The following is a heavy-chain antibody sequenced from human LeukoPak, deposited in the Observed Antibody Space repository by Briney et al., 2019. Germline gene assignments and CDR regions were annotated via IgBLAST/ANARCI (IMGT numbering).Heavy chain of an antibody. V-gene: IGHV1-58*02. J-gene: IGHJ4*02. Sequence: SVKVSCKASGFTFTSSAMQWVRQARGQRLEWIGWIVVGSGNTNYAQKFQERVTITRDMSTSTAYMELSSLRSEDTAVYYCARDSVAGSNYFDYWGQGTLVTVSS. D-gene: IGHD6-19*01. CDR3: ARDSVAGSNYFDY. CDR1: GFTFTSSA. CDR2: IVVGSGNT.